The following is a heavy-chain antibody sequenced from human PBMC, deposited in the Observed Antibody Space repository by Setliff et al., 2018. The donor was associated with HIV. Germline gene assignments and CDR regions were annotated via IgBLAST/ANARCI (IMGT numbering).Heavy chain of an antibody. CDR2: LYGHSST. Sequence: LSLTCNVSGDSIGTGTHYWAWIRQPPGKGLEWIGSLYGHSSTYYTKSLRGRATISADTSKNQFSLRLSSVTALDTAVYYCSRLYGSGHYFAFDFWGQGALVTVSS. CDR3: SRLYGSGHYFAFDF. D-gene: IGHD3-10*01. J-gene: IGHJ4*02. CDR1: GDSIGTGTHY. V-gene: IGHV4-39*01.